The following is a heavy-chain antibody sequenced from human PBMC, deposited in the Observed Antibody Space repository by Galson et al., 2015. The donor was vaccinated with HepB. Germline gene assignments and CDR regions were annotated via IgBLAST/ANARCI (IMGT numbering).Heavy chain of an antibody. Sequence: SLRLSCAASGFTFSSYWMSWVRQAPGKGLEWVANVKQDGSEKYYVDSVKGRFTISGDNSKNTLYLQMNSLRAEDTAVYYCARAPSNYDFWTRNWFDPWGQGTLVTVSS. D-gene: IGHD3-3*01. J-gene: IGHJ5*02. V-gene: IGHV3-7*01. CDR2: VKQDGSEK. CDR3: ARAPSNYDFWTRNWFDP. CDR1: GFTFSSYW.